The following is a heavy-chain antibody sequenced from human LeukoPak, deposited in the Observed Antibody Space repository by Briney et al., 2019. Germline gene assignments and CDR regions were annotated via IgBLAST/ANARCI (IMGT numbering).Heavy chain of an antibody. J-gene: IGHJ4*02. V-gene: IGHV3-64*01. CDR3: ARATVTTH. CDR1: GFTFSSYA. CDR2: ISSNGGST. Sequence: GGSLRLSCAASGFTFSSYAMHWVRQAPGKGLEYVSSISSNGGSTYYANSVKGRFTISRDNSKNTLYLQMGSLRAEDMAVYYCARATVTTHWGQGTLVTVSS. D-gene: IGHD4-17*01.